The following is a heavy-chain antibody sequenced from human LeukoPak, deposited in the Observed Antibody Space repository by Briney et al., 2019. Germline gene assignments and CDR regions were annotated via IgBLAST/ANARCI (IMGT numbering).Heavy chain of an antibody. CDR3: ARGNGLRDFWSGYSDY. D-gene: IGHD3-3*01. J-gene: IGHJ4*02. Sequence: GGSLRLSCAASGFTFSSYAMSWVRQAPGKGLEWVSAISGSGGSTYYADSVKGRFTISRDNSKNTLYLQMNSLRAEDTAVYYCARGNGLRDFWSGYSDYWGQGTLVTVSS. CDR2: ISGSGGST. V-gene: IGHV3-23*01. CDR1: GFTFSSYA.